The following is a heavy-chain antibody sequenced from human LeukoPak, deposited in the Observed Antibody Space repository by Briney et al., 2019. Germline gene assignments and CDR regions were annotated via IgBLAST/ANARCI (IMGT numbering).Heavy chain of an antibody. CDR2: INTNTGNP. Sequence: ASVKVSCKASGYTFTSYAMNWVRQAPEQGLEWMGWINTNTGNPTYAQGFTGRFVFSLDTSVSTAYLQISSLKAEDTAVYYCARLGHSSWYVLDGMNFDYWGQGTLVTVSS. D-gene: IGHD6-13*01. J-gene: IGHJ4*02. CDR3: ARLGHSSWYVLDGMNFDY. CDR1: GYTFTSYA. V-gene: IGHV7-4-1*02.